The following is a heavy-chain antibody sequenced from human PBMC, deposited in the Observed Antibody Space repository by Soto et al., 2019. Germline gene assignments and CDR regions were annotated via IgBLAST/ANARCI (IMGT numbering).Heavy chain of an antibody. Sequence: GASVKVSCKASGYTFTNYGISWVRQAPGQGLEWMGWISAYNGNTNYAQKLQGRVTMTTDTSTSTAYMELRSLRSDDTAVYYCASSPRPGRGYSYGYFDYWGQGTLVTVSS. CDR2: ISAYNGNT. CDR1: GYTFTNYG. V-gene: IGHV1-18*01. J-gene: IGHJ4*02. D-gene: IGHD5-18*01. CDR3: ASSPRPGRGYSYGYFDY.